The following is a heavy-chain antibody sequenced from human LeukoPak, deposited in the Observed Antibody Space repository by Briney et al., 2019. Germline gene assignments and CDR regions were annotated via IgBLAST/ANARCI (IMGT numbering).Heavy chain of an antibody. Sequence: SETLSLTCTVSGGSISSYYWSWIRQPPGKGLEWIGYIYYSGSTNYNPSLKSRVTISVDTSKNQFSLKLSSVTAADTAVYYCASGGYCSGGSCYTDYYYYGMDVWGQGTTVTVSS. CDR1: GGSISSYY. V-gene: IGHV4-59*01. J-gene: IGHJ6*02. CDR2: IYYSGST. CDR3: ASGGYCSGGSCYTDYYYYGMDV. D-gene: IGHD2-15*01.